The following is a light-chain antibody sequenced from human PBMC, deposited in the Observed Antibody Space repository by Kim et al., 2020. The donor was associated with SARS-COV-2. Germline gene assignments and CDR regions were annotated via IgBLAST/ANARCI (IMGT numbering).Light chain of an antibody. J-gene: IGKJ1*01. CDR1: QSVDGW. V-gene: IGKV1-5*03. CDR2: QSS. Sequence: DIQMTQSPSTLSAFLGNRVTITCRASQSVDGWLAWYQQRPGKAPKLLIYQSSKLASGVPSRFSGSGSGTDFTLTISNLQPDDSAIYYCKQYETYWTFGPGTKVEIK. CDR3: KQYETYWT.